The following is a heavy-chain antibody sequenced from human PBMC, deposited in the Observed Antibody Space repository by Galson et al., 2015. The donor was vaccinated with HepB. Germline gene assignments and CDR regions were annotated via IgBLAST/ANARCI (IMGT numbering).Heavy chain of an antibody. V-gene: IGHV1-69*13. CDR2: GIPMFGTT. Sequence: SVKVSCKASGGTFRNYGISWVRQAPGQGLEWMGGGIPMFGTTNYAQKFRGRVTITADDYTNIAYMDLSSLRSEDTAIYYCVRSITLIVVDPEGFGDLSVWGQGTTVIVSS. D-gene: IGHD3-22*01. CDR3: VRSITLIVVDPEGFGDLSV. CDR1: GGTFRNYG. J-gene: IGHJ6*02.